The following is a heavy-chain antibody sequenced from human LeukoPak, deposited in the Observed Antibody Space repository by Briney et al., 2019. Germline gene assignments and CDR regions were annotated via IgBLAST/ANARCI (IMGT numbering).Heavy chain of an antibody. D-gene: IGHD3-9*01. V-gene: IGHV4-30-4*08. CDR2: IYYSGST. Sequence: SETLSPTCTVSGGSISSGDYYWSWIRQPPGKGLEWIGYIYYSGSTYYNPSLKSRLTISVDTSKNQFSLKLSSVTAADTAVYYCARQNSEYDILTGYLYGRWFDPWGQGTLVTVSS. CDR1: GGSISSGDYY. CDR3: ARQNSEYDILTGYLYGRWFDP. J-gene: IGHJ5*02.